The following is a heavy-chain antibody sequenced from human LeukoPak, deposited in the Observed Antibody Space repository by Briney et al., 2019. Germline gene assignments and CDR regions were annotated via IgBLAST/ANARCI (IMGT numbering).Heavy chain of an antibody. D-gene: IGHD3-10*01. CDR3: ARLARGADY. Sequence: SETLSLTCAVYGGSFSGYYWSWIRQPPGKGLEWIGYIYYSGSTNYNPSLKSRVTISVDTSKNQFSLKLSSVTAADTAVYYCARLARGADYWGQGTLVTVSS. CDR1: GGSFSGYY. V-gene: IGHV4-59*01. CDR2: IYYSGST. J-gene: IGHJ4*02.